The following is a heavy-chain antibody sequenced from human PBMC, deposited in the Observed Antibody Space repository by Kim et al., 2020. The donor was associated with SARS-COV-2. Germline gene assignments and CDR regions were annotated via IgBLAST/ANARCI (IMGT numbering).Heavy chain of an antibody. CDR1: GFTFSSYA. V-gene: IGHV3-23*01. CDR3: AKVLHRYGDAHWDAFDI. J-gene: IGHJ3*02. CDR2: ISGSGGST. D-gene: IGHD4-17*01. Sequence: GGSLRLSCAASGFTFSSYAMSWVRQAPGKGLEWVSAISGSGGSTYYADSVKGRFTISRDNSKNTLYLQMNSLRAEDTAVYYCAKVLHRYGDAHWDAFDIWGQGTMVTVSS.